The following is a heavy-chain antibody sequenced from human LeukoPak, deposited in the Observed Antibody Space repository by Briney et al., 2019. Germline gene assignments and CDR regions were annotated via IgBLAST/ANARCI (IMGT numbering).Heavy chain of an antibody. J-gene: IGHJ4*02. CDR3: AKGDGGRSWNYDILTGHYYFDY. CDR2: ISGSGGST. Sequence: PGGSLRLSCAASGFTFSSYAMSWVRQAPGKGLEWVSAISGSGGSTYYADSVKGRFTISRDNSKNTLYLQMNSLRAEDTAVYYCAKGDGGRSWNYDILTGHYYFDYWGQGTLVTVSS. D-gene: IGHD3-9*01. CDR1: GFTFSSYA. V-gene: IGHV3-23*01.